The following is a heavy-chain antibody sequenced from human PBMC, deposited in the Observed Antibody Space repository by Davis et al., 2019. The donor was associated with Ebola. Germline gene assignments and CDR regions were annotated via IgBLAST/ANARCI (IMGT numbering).Heavy chain of an antibody. CDR1: GFTFSSYS. CDR3: ARPRGGVVTDDYYMDV. D-gene: IGHD3-3*01. J-gene: IGHJ6*03. CDR2: ISSSSSYI. V-gene: IGHV3-21*01. Sequence: GESLKISCAASGFTFSSYSMNWVRQAPGKGLEWVSSISSSSSYIYYADSVKGRFTISRDNAKNSLYLQMNSLRAEDTAVYYCARPRGGVVTDDYYMDVWGKGTTVTVSS.